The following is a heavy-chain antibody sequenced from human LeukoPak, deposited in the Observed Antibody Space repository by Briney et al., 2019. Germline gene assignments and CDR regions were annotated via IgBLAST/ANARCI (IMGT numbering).Heavy chain of an antibody. Sequence: ASVKVSCKASGYTLTAYYMHWVRQAPGQGLEWMGWINPNTGGTNYAQKFQGRVTMTWGTSISTAYMELRGLRSDDTAVFYCASSDGYNKAGYYYYMDVWGKGATVTVSS. V-gene: IGHV1-2*02. CDR2: INPNTGGT. CDR1: GYTLTAYY. D-gene: IGHD5-24*01. CDR3: ASSDGYNKAGYYYYMDV. J-gene: IGHJ6*03.